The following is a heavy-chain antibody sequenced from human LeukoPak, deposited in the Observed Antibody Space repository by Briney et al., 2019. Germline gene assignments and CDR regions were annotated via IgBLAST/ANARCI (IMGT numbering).Heavy chain of an antibody. CDR2: MSVYNNNT. CDR1: GYTFTNYG. CDR3: ARRGRQCRSTSCWDRAAFDI. D-gene: IGHD2-2*01. Sequence: GASVKVSCKASGYTFTNYGISWVRQAPGQGLELMGWMSVYNNNTNCAQKFQGRVTMTSDTSTNTAYMELRSLRSDDTAVYYCARRGRQCRSTSCWDRAAFDIWGQGTMVTVST. V-gene: IGHV1-18*01. J-gene: IGHJ3*02.